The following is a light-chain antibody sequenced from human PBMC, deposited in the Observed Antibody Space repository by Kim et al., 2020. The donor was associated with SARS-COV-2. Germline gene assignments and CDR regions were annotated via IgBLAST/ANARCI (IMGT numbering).Light chain of an antibody. Sequence: VALGQTASITCGGDNIVSEQVNGEQRKAGKAPGLVIYRDRGRPAEIPERFSGSNAGNTATLTVSRAQVGDDADYYCQVWDNNTWLVGAGTKLSVL. J-gene: IGLJ3*02. CDR1: NIVSEQ. V-gene: IGLV3-9*01. CDR2: RDR. CDR3: QVWDNNTWL.